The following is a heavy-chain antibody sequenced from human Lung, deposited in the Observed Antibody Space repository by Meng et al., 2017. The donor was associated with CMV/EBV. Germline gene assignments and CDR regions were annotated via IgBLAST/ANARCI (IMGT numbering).Heavy chain of an antibody. Sequence: SETXSLXCTVSGGSISSSSYYWGWIRQPPGKGLEWIGSIYYSGSTYYNPSLKSRVTISVDTSKNQFSLKLSSVTAADTAVYYCARQGSVYYYDSSGQSPDYWXQGTLVTVSS. D-gene: IGHD3-22*01. V-gene: IGHV4-39*01. J-gene: IGHJ4*02. CDR2: IYYSGST. CDR1: GGSISSSSYY. CDR3: ARQGSVYYYDSSGQSPDY.